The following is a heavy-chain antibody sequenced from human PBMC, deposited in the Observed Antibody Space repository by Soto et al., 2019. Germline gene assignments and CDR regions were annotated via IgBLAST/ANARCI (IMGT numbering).Heavy chain of an antibody. CDR2: INHSGSP. Sequence: PSETLSLTCALYGGSFSAYYWSCIRQPPGKGLEWIGEINHSGSPNYNPSLKSRVTISVDTSKNQFSLKLSSVTAADTAVYYCARGYYYGSGSYWKYYFDYWGQGTLVTVSS. V-gene: IGHV4-34*01. CDR1: GGSFSAYY. D-gene: IGHD3-10*01. J-gene: IGHJ4*02. CDR3: ARGYYYGSGSYWKYYFDY.